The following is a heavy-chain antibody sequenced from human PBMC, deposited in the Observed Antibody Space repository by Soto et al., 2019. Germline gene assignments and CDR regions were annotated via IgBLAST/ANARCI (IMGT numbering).Heavy chain of an antibody. D-gene: IGHD4-17*01. CDR3: ARGKDYGDFLSCY. V-gene: IGHV3-21*01. J-gene: IGHJ4*02. Sequence: GGSLRLSCAASGFTFSSYSMNWVRQAPGKGLEWVSSISSSSSYIYYADSVKGRFTISRDNAKNSLYLQMNSLRAEDTAVYYCARGKDYGDFLSCYWGQGTLVTVSS. CDR2: ISSSSSYI. CDR1: GFTFSSYS.